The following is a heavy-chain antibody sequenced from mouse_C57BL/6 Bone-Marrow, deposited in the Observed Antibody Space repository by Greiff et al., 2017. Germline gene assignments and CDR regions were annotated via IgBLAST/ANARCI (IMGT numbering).Heavy chain of an antibody. CDR2: ILPGSGST. Sequence: VKLQESGAELMKPGASVKLSCKATGYTFTGYWIEWVKQRPGHGLEWIGEILPGSGSTNYNGKFKGKATFTADTSSNTAYMQLSSLTTEDSAIYYCARRDYGSSYWYFDVWGTGTTVTVSS. J-gene: IGHJ1*03. CDR3: ARRDYGSSYWYFDV. CDR1: GYTFTGYW. D-gene: IGHD1-1*01. V-gene: IGHV1-9*01.